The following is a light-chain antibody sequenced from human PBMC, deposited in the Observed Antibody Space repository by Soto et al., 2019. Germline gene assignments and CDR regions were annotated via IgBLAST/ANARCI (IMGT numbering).Light chain of an antibody. CDR2: EAS. CDR1: SSDVGGYNY. V-gene: IGLV2-8*01. J-gene: IGLJ1*01. CDR3: SSYAGSNNFV. Sequence: QSVLTQPPSASGSPGQSVTISCTGISSDVGGYNYVSWYQQHPGKAPKLMIYEASKRPSGVPDRFSGSKSGNTASLTVSGLRAEDEADYYCSSYAGSNNFVFGTGTKVTVL.